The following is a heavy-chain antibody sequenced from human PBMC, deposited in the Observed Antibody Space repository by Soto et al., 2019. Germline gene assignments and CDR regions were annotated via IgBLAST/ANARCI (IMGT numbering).Heavy chain of an antibody. Sequence: ASVKVCGKASGYTFTGYGISWVRQAPGQGLEWMAWINPYNGNTKYAEKFLGRVTVTTGTSTATAYMEVRSLTSDDTAVFYCARVGVGLVAPRVWPYWGKG. CDR2: INPYNGNT. V-gene: IGHV1-18*01. CDR3: ARVGVGLVAPRVWPY. CDR1: GYTFTGYG. J-gene: IGHJ4*02. D-gene: IGHD2-2*01.